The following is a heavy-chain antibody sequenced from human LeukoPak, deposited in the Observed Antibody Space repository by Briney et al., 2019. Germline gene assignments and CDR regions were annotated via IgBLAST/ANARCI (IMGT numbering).Heavy chain of an antibody. CDR2: ISVYSGDT. V-gene: IGHV1-18*01. D-gene: IGHD1-26*01. CDR1: GYTFTNYG. Sequence: GASVKVSCKASGYTFTNYGVAWVRQAPGQGLGWMGWISVYSGDTNSAQKFLGRVTMTTDTSTTTAYMELRSLTSDDTAVYYCARAGWELQRTTKTRFDYWGQGTLVTVSS. J-gene: IGHJ4*02. CDR3: ARAGWELQRTTKTRFDY.